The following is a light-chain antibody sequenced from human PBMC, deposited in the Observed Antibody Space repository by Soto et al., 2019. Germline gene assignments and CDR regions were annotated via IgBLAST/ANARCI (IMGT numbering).Light chain of an antibody. CDR3: SSYTRSFEV. CDR1: SSDVGGYNY. J-gene: IGLJ1*01. V-gene: IGLV2-14*01. CDR2: DVS. Sequence: QSVLTQPASVSGSPGQSITISCTGTSSDVGGYNYVSWYQQHPGKAPKLMIYDVSNRPSGVSNRFSGSKSGNTASLTISGLQAEDEAEYYCSSYTRSFEVFGTETKATVL.